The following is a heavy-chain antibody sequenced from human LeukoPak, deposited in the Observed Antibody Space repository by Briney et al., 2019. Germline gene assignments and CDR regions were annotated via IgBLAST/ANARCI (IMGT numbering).Heavy chain of an antibody. Sequence: LETLSLTCAVYGGSFSGYYWSWIRQPPGKGLEWIGEINHSGSTNYNPSLKSRVTISVDTSKNQFSLKLSSVTAADTAVYYCARCPYCRRGSYRYRWYFDLWGRGTLVTVSS. D-gene: IGHD3-16*02. CDR1: GGSFSGYY. V-gene: IGHV4-34*01. CDR3: ARCPYCRRGSYRYRWYFDL. CDR2: INHSGST. J-gene: IGHJ2*01.